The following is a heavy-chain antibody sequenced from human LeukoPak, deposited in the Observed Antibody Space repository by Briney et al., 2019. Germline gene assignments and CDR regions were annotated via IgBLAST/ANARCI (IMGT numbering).Heavy chain of an antibody. D-gene: IGHD3-10*01. CDR3: AMYWSYSAVSVS. Sequence: PSETLSLTCTVSGGSISSGGYYWSWIRQPPGKGLEWIGEINHSGSTNYNPSLKSRVTISVDTSKNQFSLKLSSVTAADTAVYYCAMYWSYSAVSVSWGQGTLVTVSS. CDR2: INHSGST. CDR1: GGSISSGGYY. V-gene: IGHV4-39*07. J-gene: IGHJ4*02.